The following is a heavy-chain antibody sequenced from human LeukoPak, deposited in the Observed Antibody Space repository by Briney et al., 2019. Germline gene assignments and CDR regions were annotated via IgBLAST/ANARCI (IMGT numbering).Heavy chain of an antibody. CDR3: ARGNRLGYCSGGSCYSGAFDI. CDR1: GFTVSSNY. V-gene: IGHV3-53*01. CDR2: IYSGGST. Sequence: GGSLRLSCAASGFTVSSNYMSWVRQAPGKGLEWVSVIYSGGSTYYADSVKGRFTISRDNSKNTLYLQMNSLRAEDTAVYYCARGNRLGYCSGGSCYSGAFDIWGQGTMVTVS. D-gene: IGHD2-15*01. J-gene: IGHJ3*02.